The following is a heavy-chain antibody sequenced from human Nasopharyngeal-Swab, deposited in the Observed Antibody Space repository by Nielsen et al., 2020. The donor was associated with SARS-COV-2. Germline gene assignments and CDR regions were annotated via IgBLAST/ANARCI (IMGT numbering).Heavy chain of an antibody. D-gene: IGHD6-13*01. Sequence: GESLKISCAASGFTFSSYSMNWVRQAPGKGLKWVSSISSSSSYIYYADSVKGRFTISRDNAKNSLYLQMNSLRAEDTAVYYCARGGWEGIAAADTRVYWGQGTLVTVSS. CDR2: ISSSSSYI. V-gene: IGHV3-21*01. CDR3: ARGGWEGIAAADTRVY. CDR1: GFTFSSYS. J-gene: IGHJ4*02.